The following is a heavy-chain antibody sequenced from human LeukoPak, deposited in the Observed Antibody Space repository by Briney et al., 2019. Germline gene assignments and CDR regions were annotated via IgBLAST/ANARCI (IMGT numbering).Heavy chain of an antibody. CDR1: GDSVSSTNTA. J-gene: IGHJ4*02. V-gene: IGHV6-1*01. Sequence: SQTLSLTCAISGDSVSSTNTAWNWIRQSPSRGLEWLGRTYYRSKWSTDYAESMKGRININPDTSKNQFSLQLNSVTPEDTAIYYCASLYCTSSACYALDYWGQGTLVTVSS. CDR2: TYYRSKWST. D-gene: IGHD2-8*01. CDR3: ASLYCTSSACYALDY.